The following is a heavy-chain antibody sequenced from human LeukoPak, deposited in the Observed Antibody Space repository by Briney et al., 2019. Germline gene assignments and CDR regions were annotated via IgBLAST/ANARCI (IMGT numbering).Heavy chain of an antibody. V-gene: IGHV3-23*01. J-gene: IGHJ6*03. CDR3: AKLGGHPLHNYYVGV. Sequence: GGSLRLSCAASGFTFSSYAMSWARQAPGKGLEWVSAISGSGGSTYYADSVKGRFTISRDNSKNTLYLQMNSLRAEDTAVYYCAKLGGHPLHNYYVGVWGKGTTVAVSS. D-gene: IGHD3-16*01. CDR2: ISGSGGST. CDR1: GFTFSSYA.